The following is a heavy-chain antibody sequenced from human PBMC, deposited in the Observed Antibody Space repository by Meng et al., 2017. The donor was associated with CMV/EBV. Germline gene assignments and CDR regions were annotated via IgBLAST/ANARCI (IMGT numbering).Heavy chain of an antibody. Sequence: QVQLADSGPGLVKPSQTLSLTCTCSGGSTSSGDYYWSWIRQPPGKGLEWIGYIYYSGSTYYNPSLKSRVTISVDTSKNQFSLKLSSVTAADTAVYYCARVTSRVAGAFDYWGQGTLVTVSS. CDR3: ARVTSRVAGAFDY. V-gene: IGHV4-30-4*08. D-gene: IGHD1-14*01. J-gene: IGHJ4*02. CDR2: IYYSGST. CDR1: GGSTSSGDYY.